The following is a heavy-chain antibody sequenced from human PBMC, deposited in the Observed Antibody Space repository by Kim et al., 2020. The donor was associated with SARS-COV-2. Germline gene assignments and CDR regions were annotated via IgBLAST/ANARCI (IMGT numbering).Heavy chain of an antibody. Sequence: SETLSLTCTVSGGSISSYDWSWIRQRPAQGLEWNGYGYYSGSTNYNPYLKRRVTISVDTSKNQRSLKLRFATAADTAVDYCARQGDGSSCQFDYWGQGTLVTVSS. D-gene: IGHD6-13*01. CDR2: GYYSGST. CDR3: ARQGDGSSCQFDY. V-gene: IGHV4-59*08. J-gene: IGHJ4*02. CDR1: GGSISSYD.